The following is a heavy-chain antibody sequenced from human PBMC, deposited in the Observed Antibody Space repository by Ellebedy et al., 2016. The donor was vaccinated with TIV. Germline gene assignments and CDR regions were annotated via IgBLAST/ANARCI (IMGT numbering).Heavy chain of an antibody. D-gene: IGHD6-19*01. CDR1: GFTFSDYY. CDR2: IKEEGSEK. V-gene: IGHV3-7*01. Sequence: GESLKISCAASGFTFSDYYMSWIRQAPGKGLEWVANIKEEGSEKHYVDSVKGRFTISRDNAKNSLYLQMDSLRAEDTAVYYCARVYSSGWYVYFFDYWGQGTLVTVSS. J-gene: IGHJ4*02. CDR3: ARVYSSGWYVYFFDY.